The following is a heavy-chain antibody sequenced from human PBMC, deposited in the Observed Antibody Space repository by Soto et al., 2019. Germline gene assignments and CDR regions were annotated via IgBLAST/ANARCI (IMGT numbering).Heavy chain of an antibody. D-gene: IGHD1-26*01. CDR2: LFYSGST. V-gene: IGHV4-59*08. J-gene: IGHJ6*02. CDR3: AGGSNYYTMDV. CDR1: GGSISRYY. Sequence: SETLSLTCTVSGGSISRYYWSWIRQPPGKGLEWIGYLFYSGSTKDNPSLRSRVAISIDTSKNQFSLQLTSVTAADTAVYYCAGGSNYYTMDVWGQGTTVTVSS.